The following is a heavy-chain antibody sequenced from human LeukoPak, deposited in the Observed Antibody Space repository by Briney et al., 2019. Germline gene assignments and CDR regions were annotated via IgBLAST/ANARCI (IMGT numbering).Heavy chain of an antibody. Sequence: QTGGSLRLSCAASRFTFNNYAMSWVRQAPGKGLEWVSGIRGSGARTFYADSVKGRFSISRDNSKNTLYLQMNNLRAEDTAVYYCAKDLRGPWNYEGLDAFDLWGQRPMVTVSS. V-gene: IGHV3-23*01. CDR1: RFTFNNYA. CDR3: AKDLRGPWNYEGLDAFDL. D-gene: IGHD1-7*01. CDR2: IRGSGART. J-gene: IGHJ3*01.